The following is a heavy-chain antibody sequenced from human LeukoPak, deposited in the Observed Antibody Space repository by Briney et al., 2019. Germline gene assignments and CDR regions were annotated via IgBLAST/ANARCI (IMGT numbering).Heavy chain of an antibody. J-gene: IGHJ4*02. CDR2: INPNSRGT. D-gene: IGHD4-17*01. CDR1: GYTFTGYY. CDR3: ARDGRHNDYGDYDFDY. V-gene: IGHV1-2*02. Sequence: GASVKVSCKASGYTFTGYYMHWVRQAPGQGLEWMGWINPNSRGTNYAQKFQGRVTMTRDTSISTAYLELSRLRSDDTAVYYCARDGRHNDYGDYDFDYWGQGTLVTVSS.